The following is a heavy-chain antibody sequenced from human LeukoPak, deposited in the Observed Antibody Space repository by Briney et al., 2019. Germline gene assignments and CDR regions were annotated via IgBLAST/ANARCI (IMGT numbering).Heavy chain of an antibody. V-gene: IGHV3-30*03. Sequence: GRSLKLSCAASGFTFSSYGMHWVRQAPGKGLEWVAVISYDGSNKYYADSVKGRFTISRDNSKNTLYLQMNSLRAEDTAVYYCARDLYYDILTGYYRGGPFDPWGQGTLVTVSS. J-gene: IGHJ5*02. D-gene: IGHD3-9*01. CDR3: ARDLYYDILTGYYRGGPFDP. CDR2: ISYDGSNK. CDR1: GFTFSSYG.